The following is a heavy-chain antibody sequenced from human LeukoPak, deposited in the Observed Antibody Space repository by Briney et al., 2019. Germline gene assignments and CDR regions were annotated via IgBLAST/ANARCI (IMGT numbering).Heavy chain of an antibody. D-gene: IGHD4-11*01. CDR2: VDHTGST. V-gene: IGHV4-59*01. Sequence: SETLSLTCTVSDDSITMYYWTWIRQPPGKGLEWIGYVDHTGSTKFNPSLNGRVSISRDTSNNFFSLRLRSVTAADTAVYFCARGRVSSSTWYSTYYNFFYMDFWGKGTTVTVSS. CDR1: DDSITMYY. CDR3: ARGRVSSSTWYSTYYNFFYMDF. J-gene: IGHJ6*03.